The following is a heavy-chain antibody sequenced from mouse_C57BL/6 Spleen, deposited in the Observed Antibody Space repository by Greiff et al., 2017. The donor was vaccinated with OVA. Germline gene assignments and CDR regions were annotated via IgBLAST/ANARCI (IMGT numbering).Heavy chain of an antibody. Sequence: VQLQESGAELVRPGTSVKVSCKASGYAFTNYLIEWVKQRPGQGLEWIGVINPGSGGTNYNEKFKGKATLTADKSSSTAYMQLSSLTSEDSAVYFCARSGYYSNYYFDYWGQGTTLTVSS. V-gene: IGHV1-54*01. J-gene: IGHJ2*01. CDR3: ARSGYYSNYYFDY. CDR2: INPGSGGT. D-gene: IGHD2-5*01. CDR1: GYAFTNYL.